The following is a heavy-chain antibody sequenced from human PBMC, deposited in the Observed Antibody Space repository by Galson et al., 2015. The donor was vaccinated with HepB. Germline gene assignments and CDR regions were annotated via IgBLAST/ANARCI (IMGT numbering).Heavy chain of an antibody. V-gene: IGHV1-18*01. Sequence: SVKVSCKASGYTFTSYGISWVRQAPGQGLEWMGWISAYNGNTNYAQKFQGRVTMTRDTSISTAYMELSRLRSDDTAVYYCARASIGSGSLHWGQGTLVTVSS. J-gene: IGHJ4*02. CDR2: ISAYNGNT. D-gene: IGHD3-10*01. CDR3: ARASIGSGSLH. CDR1: GYTFTSYG.